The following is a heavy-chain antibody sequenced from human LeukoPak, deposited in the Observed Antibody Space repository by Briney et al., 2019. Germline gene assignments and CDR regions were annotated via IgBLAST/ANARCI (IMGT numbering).Heavy chain of an antibody. CDR3: AGRAGAYSHPYDY. J-gene: IGHJ4*02. CDR2: ISRSSSTI. Sequence: GGSLRLSCAASGFTLSYNGMNWVRQAPGKGLEWVSFISRSSSTIYYADSVKGRFTISRDNAKNSLFLQMNSLRAEDTAVYYCAGRAGAYSHPYDYWGQGTLVTVSS. V-gene: IGHV3-48*01. D-gene: IGHD4/OR15-4a*01. CDR1: GFTLSYNG.